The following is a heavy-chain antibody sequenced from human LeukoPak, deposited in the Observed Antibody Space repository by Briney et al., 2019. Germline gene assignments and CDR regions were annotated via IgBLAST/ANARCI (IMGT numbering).Heavy chain of an antibody. Sequence: GGSLRLSCVASGFTFSNYYMSWVRQAPGKGLEWVANIKQDEHERYYVDSVMGQFTISRDNSQNSLYLQMNGLRAEDTAVYYCARGRRLGSSSGVRFDPWAREPWSPSPQ. V-gene: IGHV3-7*01. CDR3: ARGRRLGSSSGVRFDP. CDR1: GFTFSNYY. J-gene: IGHJ5*02. D-gene: IGHD6-6*01. CDR2: IKQDEHER.